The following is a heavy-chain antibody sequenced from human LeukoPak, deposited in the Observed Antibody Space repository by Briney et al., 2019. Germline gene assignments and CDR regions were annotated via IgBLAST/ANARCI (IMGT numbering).Heavy chain of an antibody. CDR2: INSDGSST. CDR1: GFTFSSYW. CDR3: ARDRIQLWTFDP. J-gene: IGHJ5*02. Sequence: PGGSRRLSCAASGFTFSSYWMHWVRQAPGKGLVWVSRINSDGSSTSYADSVKGRFTISRDNAKNTLYLQMNSLRAEDTAVYYCARDRIQLWTFDPWGQGTLVTVSS. V-gene: IGHV3-74*01. D-gene: IGHD5-18*01.